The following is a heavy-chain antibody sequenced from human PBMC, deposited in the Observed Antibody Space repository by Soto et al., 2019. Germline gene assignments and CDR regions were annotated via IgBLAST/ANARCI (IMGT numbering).Heavy chain of an antibody. D-gene: IGHD3-16*02. V-gene: IGHV4-30-4*01. CDR3: ARSTYGVGYPHFFAD. CDR1: GGSIDDINSY. CDR2: IHNTGNT. J-gene: IGHJ4*02. Sequence: QVQLQESGPGLVMPSQTLSLTCAVSGGSIDDINSYWTWIRQSPGRSPEWIGYIHNTGNTFYSPSLKRRLAISIDRSKSQFSLKLSAVTAADTAFYYCARSTYGVGYPHFFADWGQGTLVTVSS.